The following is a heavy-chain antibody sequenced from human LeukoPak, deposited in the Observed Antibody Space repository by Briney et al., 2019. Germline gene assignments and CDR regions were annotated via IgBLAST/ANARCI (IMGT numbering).Heavy chain of an antibody. CDR3: AGVPYYGSGSYYNRNWFDP. D-gene: IGHD3-10*01. CDR2: INHSGST. CDR1: GGSFSGYY. Sequence: SETLSLTCAVYGGSFSGYYWSWIRQPPGKGLEWIGEINHSGSTNYNPSLKSRVTISVDTSKNQFSLKLSSVTAADTAVYYCAGVPYYGSGSYYNRNWFDPWGRGTLVTVSS. J-gene: IGHJ5*02. V-gene: IGHV4-34*01.